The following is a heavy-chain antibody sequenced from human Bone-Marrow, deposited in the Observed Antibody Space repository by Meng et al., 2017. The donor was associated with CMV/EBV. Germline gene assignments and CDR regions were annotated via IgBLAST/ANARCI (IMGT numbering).Heavy chain of an antibody. CDR2: ISSSSSYI. Sequence: GESLKISCAASGFTFSSYSMNWVRQAPGKGLEWVSSISSSSSYIYYADPVKGRFTISRDNAKNSLYLQMNSLRAEDTAVYYCARDFLRAPGIFDYWGQGTLVTVSS. J-gene: IGHJ4*02. V-gene: IGHV3-21*01. CDR1: GFTFSSYS. D-gene: IGHD1-1*01. CDR3: ARDFLRAPGIFDY.